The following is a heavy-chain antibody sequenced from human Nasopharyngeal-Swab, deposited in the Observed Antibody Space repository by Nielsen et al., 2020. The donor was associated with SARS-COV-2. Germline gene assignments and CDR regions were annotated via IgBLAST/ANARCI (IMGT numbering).Heavy chain of an antibody. CDR2: IYYSGST. Sequence: LRLSCTVSGGSISSGGYYWSWIRQHPGKGLEWIGYIYYSGSTYYNPSLKSRVTISVDTSKNQFSLKLSSVTAADTAVYYCARAYDILTGYYADVWGQGTTVTVSS. CDR1: GGSISSGGYY. V-gene: IGHV4-31*03. J-gene: IGHJ6*02. CDR3: ARAYDILTGYYADV. D-gene: IGHD3-9*01.